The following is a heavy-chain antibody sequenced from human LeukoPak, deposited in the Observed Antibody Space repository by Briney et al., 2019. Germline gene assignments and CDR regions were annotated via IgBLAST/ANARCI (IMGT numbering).Heavy chain of an antibody. CDR2: ISSNGGST. V-gene: IGHV3-64*01. D-gene: IGHD2-2*01. CDR3: AKAQRYCSSTSCPGHYGMDV. Sequence: GGSLRLSCAASGFTFSDYAMHWVRQAPGKGLEYVSGISSNGGSTNYANSVKGRFTISRDNSKNTLYLQMGSLRAEDTALYYCAKAQRYCSSTSCPGHYGMDVWGQGTTVTVSS. CDR1: GFTFSDYA. J-gene: IGHJ6*02.